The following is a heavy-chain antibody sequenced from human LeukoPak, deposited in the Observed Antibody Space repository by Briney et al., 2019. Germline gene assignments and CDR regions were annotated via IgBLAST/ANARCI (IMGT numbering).Heavy chain of an antibody. CDR2: VDPEDGET. CDR1: GYTFTDYY. D-gene: IGHD5-24*01. Sequence: ATVKISCKVSGYTFTDYYMHWVQQAPGKGLEWMGLVDPEDGETIYAEKFQGRVTITAYTYTDTAYMELSSLRSEDTAVYYCATGRWLQPFDPWGQGTLVTVSS. CDR3: ATGRWLQPFDP. V-gene: IGHV1-69-2*01. J-gene: IGHJ5*02.